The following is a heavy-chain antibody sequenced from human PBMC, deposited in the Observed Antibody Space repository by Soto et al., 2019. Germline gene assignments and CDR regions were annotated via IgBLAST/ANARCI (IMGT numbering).Heavy chain of an antibody. CDR2: IIPLFHTT. D-gene: IGHD2-2*02. V-gene: IGHV1-69*01. J-gene: IGHJ6*02. CDR3: ARVSVDCSTTSWYTYSGMDV. Sequence: QVQRVQSGAEVKQPGSSVKVSCKASGGTFRSFAISWVRQAPGQGLEWMGGIIPLFHTTNYAQRFQGRVTVTADESTSTAYMELSSLTSEDTTVFYCARVSVDCSTTSWYTYSGMDVWGQGSTVIVSS. CDR1: GGTFRSFA.